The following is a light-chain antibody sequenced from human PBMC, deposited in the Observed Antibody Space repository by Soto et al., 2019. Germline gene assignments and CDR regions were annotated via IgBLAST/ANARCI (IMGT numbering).Light chain of an antibody. J-gene: IGLJ3*02. CDR3: QSYDSSMSVWV. CDR1: SSNIGAGYD. Sequence: QLVLTQPPSVSGAPGQRVTISCTGSSSNIGAGYDVHWYQQLPGTAPKLLIYGNSNRPSGVPDRFSGSKSGTSASLAITGLQAEDAADYYCQSYDSSMSVWVFGGGTKVTVL. V-gene: IGLV1-40*01. CDR2: GNS.